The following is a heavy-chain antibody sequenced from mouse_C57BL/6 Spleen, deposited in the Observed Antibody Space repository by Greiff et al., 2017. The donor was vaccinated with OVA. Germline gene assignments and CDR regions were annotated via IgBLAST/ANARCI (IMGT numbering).Heavy chain of an antibody. Sequence: EVKLVESGGGLVKPGGSLKLSCAASGFTFSSYAMSWVRQTPEKRLEWVATISDGGSYTYYPDNVKGRFTISRDNAKNNLYLQMSHLKSEDTAMYYCARDGGDYHAMDYWGQGTSVTVSS. CDR1: GFTFSSYA. CDR2: ISDGGSYT. J-gene: IGHJ4*01. V-gene: IGHV5-4*01. CDR3: ARDGGDYHAMDY.